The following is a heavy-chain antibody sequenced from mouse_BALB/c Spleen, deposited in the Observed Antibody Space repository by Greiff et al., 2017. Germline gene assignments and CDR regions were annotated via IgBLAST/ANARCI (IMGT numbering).Heavy chain of an antibody. D-gene: IGHD1-1*01. V-gene: IGHV5-4*02. CDR1: GFTFSDYY. CDR2: ISDGGSYT. J-gene: IGHJ1*01. Sequence: EVKLMESGGGLVKPGGSLKLSCAASGFTFSDYYMYWVRQTPEKRLEWVATISDGGSYTYYPDSVKGRFTISRDNAKNNLYLQMSSLKSEDTAMYYCARVDGDYGSSGWYFDVWGAGTTVTVSS. CDR3: ARVDGDYGSSGWYFDV.